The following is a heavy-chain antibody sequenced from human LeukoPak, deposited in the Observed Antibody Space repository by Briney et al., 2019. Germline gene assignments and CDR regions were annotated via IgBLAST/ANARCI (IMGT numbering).Heavy chain of an antibody. V-gene: IGHV1-8*01. J-gene: IGHJ4*02. CDR3: ARVPDLRYCSGGSCYRFDY. CDR1: GYTFTSYD. CDR2: MNPNSGNT. D-gene: IGHD2-15*01. Sequence: ASVKVSCKASGYTFTSYDINWVRQATGQGLEWMGWMNPNSGNTGYAQKFQGRVTMIRSTSISTAYMELSSLRSEDTAVYYCARVPDLRYCSGGSCYRFDYWGQGTLVTVSS.